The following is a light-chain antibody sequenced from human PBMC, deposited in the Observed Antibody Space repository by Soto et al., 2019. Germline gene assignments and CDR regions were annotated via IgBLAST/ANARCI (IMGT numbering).Light chain of an antibody. J-gene: IGKJ4*01. CDR3: MQALQTPFT. V-gene: IGKV2-28*01. CDR2: LGS. CDR1: QSLLHSSGYNY. Sequence: DIVMTQSPLSLPVTPGEPASFSCRSSQSLLHSSGYNYFNWYLQKPGQSPRLLIFLGSNRASGVPDRISGSGSGTDFTLKISRVEAEDVGVFYCMQALQTPFTFGGGTRVEVK.